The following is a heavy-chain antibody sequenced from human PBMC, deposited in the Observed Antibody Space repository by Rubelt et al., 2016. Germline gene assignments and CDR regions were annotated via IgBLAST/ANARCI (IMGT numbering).Heavy chain of an antibody. D-gene: IGHD1-1*01. CDR1: GGSFSGYY. CDR2: INHSGST. Sequence: QVQLQQWGAGLLKPSETLSLTCAVYGGSFSGYYWSWIRQPPGKGLEWIGEINHSGSTNYNPSLQVRRTISVATSKNQLSRKLSSVTAADTAVYYCARYNWNDGVYRSYFDYWGQGTLVTVSS. CDR3: ARYNWNDGVYRSYFDY. J-gene: IGHJ4*02. V-gene: IGHV4-34*01.